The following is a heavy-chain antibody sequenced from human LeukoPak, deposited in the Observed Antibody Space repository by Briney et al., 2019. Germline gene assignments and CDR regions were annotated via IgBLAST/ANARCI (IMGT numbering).Heavy chain of an antibody. CDR2: ISWNSGSI. Sequence: PGGSLRLSCAASGFTFDDYAMHWVRQAPGKGLEWVSGISWNSGSIGYADSVKGRFTISRDNAKNSLYLQMNSLRAEDTALYYCAKRGFAAGREKAFDIWGQGTMVTVSS. J-gene: IGHJ3*02. CDR3: AKRGFAAGREKAFDI. D-gene: IGHD2-15*01. V-gene: IGHV3-9*01. CDR1: GFTFDDYA.